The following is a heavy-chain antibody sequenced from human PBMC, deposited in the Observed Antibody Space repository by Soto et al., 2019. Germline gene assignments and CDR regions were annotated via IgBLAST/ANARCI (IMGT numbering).Heavy chain of an antibody. J-gene: IGHJ3*02. CDR3: ARVPRYFDSIYENGFDI. V-gene: IGHV4-61*01. CDR2: IFSSGST. D-gene: IGHD3-9*01. Sequence: SETLSLTCTVSGGSISSGNYYWSWIRQPPGKGLEWIGYIFSSGSTNYNPSLKSRVTISVDTSKNRFSLKLRSVTAADTAVYYCARVPRYFDSIYENGFDIWGQGTMVTVSS. CDR1: GGSISSGNYY.